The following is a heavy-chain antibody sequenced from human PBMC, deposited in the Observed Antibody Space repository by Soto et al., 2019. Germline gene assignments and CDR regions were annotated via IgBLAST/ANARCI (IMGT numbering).Heavy chain of an antibody. V-gene: IGHV4-30-4*01. CDR2: IYYSGTT. CDR1: GGSINSDDHY. CDR3: ARQRRGGYWSAP. J-gene: IGHJ5*02. Sequence: SETLSLTCSVSGGSINSDDHYWTWIRQPPGKGLEWIGSIYYSGTTNYNPSLKSRITVSIDTSKNQFSLNLTSVTAADTALYYCARQRRGGYWSAPWGQGTPVTVSS.